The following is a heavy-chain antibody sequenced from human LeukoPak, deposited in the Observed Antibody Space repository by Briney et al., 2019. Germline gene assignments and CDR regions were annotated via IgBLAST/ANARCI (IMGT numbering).Heavy chain of an antibody. CDR1: GFTFSSYG. D-gene: IGHD5-24*01. V-gene: IGHV3-30*18. CDR3: AKDRGDGYNHFDY. Sequence: GGSLRLSCAASGFTFSSYGMNWVRQAPGKGLEWVAVISYDGSNKYYADSVKGRFTISRDNSKNTLYLQMNSLRAEDTAVYYCAKDRGDGYNHFDYWGQGTLVTVSS. CDR2: ISYDGSNK. J-gene: IGHJ4*02.